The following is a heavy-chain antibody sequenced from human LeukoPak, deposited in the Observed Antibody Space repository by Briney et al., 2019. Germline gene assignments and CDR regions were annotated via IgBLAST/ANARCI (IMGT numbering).Heavy chain of an antibody. J-gene: IGHJ5*02. CDR1: GGTFSSYA. CDR2: IIPIFGTA. V-gene: IGHV1-69*13. D-gene: IGHD6-13*01. CDR3: ANDYSSSWYGRGGWFDP. Sequence: SVKVSCTASGGTFSSYAISWVRQAPGQGLEWMGGIIPIFGTANYAQKFQGRVTITADESTSTAYMELSSLRSEDTAVYYCANDYSSSWYGRGGWFDPWGQGTLVTVS.